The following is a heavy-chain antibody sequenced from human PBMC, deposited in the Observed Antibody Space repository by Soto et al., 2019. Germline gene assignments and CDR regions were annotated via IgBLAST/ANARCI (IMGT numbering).Heavy chain of an antibody. J-gene: IGHJ5*01. Sequence: SETLSLTCSVSGGSISTYHWTWIRQPAGKGLEWIGRIYSSGSTNYNPSLKSRVTMSIDTSKNQFSLKLSSVTAADTAAYYCARVRVGARYNWFDSWGQGTQVTVSS. D-gene: IGHD1-26*01. CDR1: GGSISTYH. CDR3: ARVRVGARYNWFDS. CDR2: IYSSGST. V-gene: IGHV4-4*07.